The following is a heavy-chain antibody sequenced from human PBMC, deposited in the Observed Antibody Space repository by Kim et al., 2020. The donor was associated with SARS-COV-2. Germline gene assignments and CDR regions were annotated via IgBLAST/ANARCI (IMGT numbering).Heavy chain of an antibody. Sequence: GGSLRLSCAASGFTFSNAWMSWVRQAPGKGLEWVGRIKSKTDGGTTDYAAPVKDRFTISRDDSKNMLYLQMNSLKTEDTAVYYCTLLDYYDSSGYYYGFDYWGQGTLVTVSS. V-gene: IGHV3-15*01. D-gene: IGHD3-22*01. J-gene: IGHJ4*02. CDR1: GFTFSNAW. CDR3: TLLDYYDSSGYYYGFDY. CDR2: IKSKTDGGTT.